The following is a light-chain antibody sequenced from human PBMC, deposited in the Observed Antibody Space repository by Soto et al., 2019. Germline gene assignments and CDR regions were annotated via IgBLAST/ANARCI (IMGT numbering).Light chain of an antibody. J-gene: IGKJ4*01. V-gene: IGKV1-12*01. Sequence: DIQMTQSPSSVSASVGDRVTITCRASQDITRWLAWYHQRPGKDPKLLIYGASSLQSGVPSRFSGSGSGTDFPLTISSLQPEDFAAYFCQQSHSFPPTFGGGTEV. CDR1: QDITRW. CDR3: QQSHSFPPT. CDR2: GAS.